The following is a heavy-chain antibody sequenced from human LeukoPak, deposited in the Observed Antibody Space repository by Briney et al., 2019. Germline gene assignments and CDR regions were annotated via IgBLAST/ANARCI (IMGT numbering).Heavy chain of an antibody. CDR2: MNPNSGNT. CDR3: ARDIEYYDILTGYGYYYYGMDV. Sequence: ASVKVSCKASGGTFSSYAISWVRQATGQGLEWMGWMNPNSGNTGYAQKFQGRVTMTRNTSISTAYMELSSLRSEDTAVYYCARDIEYYDILTGYGYYYYGMDVWGQGTTVTVSS. J-gene: IGHJ6*02. V-gene: IGHV1-8*02. CDR1: GGTFSSYA. D-gene: IGHD3-9*01.